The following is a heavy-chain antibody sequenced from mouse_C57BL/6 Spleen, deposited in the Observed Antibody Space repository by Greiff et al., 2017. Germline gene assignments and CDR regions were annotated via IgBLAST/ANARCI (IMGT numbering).Heavy chain of an antibody. CDR3: ARRGITTVVGAMDY. CDR2: IWSGGST. Sequence: VQLQQSGPGLVQPSQRLSITCTVSGFSLTSYGVHWVRQSPGKGLEWLGVIWSGGSTDYNAAFISRLSISKDNSKSQVFFKMHSLQADDTAIYYCARRGITTVVGAMDYWGQGTSVTVSS. D-gene: IGHD1-1*01. V-gene: IGHV2-2*01. J-gene: IGHJ4*01. CDR1: GFSLTSYG.